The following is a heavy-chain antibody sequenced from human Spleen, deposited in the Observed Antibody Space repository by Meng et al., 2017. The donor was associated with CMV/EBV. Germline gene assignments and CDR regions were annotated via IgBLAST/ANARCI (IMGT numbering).Heavy chain of an antibody. V-gene: IGHV7-4-1*02. CDR1: GYA. Sequence: QVQLVQSGAEVKKPGASVKVSCKASGYAMHWVRQAPGQGLEWMGWINTNTGNPTYAQGFTGRFVFSLDTSVSTAYLQISSLKAEDTAVYYCARELWGTVYWGQGTLVTVSS. CDR3: ARELWGTVY. CDR2: INTNTGNP. D-gene: IGHD3-16*01. J-gene: IGHJ4*02.